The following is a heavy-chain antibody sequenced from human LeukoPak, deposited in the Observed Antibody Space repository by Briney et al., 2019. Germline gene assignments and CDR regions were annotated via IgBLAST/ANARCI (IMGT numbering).Heavy chain of an antibody. CDR1: GGSISSYY. Sequence: NPSETLSLTCTVSGGSISSYYWSWIRQPPGKGLEWIGYIYYSGSTNYNPSLKSRVTISVGTSKNQFSLKLSSVTAADTAVYYCARHAISMVRGVIIPHPYFDYWGQGTVVTVSS. CDR3: ARHAISMVRGVIIPHPYFDY. V-gene: IGHV4-59*08. D-gene: IGHD3-10*01. CDR2: IYYSGST. J-gene: IGHJ4*02.